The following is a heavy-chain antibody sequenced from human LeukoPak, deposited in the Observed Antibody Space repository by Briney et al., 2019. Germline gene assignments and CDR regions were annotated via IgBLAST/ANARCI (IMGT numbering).Heavy chain of an antibody. D-gene: IGHD4-17*01. Sequence: GGSLRLSCAASGFTFSSDGMHWVRQAPGKGLEWVAVIWYDGSNKYYADSVKGRFTISRDNSKNTLYLQMNSLRAEDTAVYYCAKDRTTVTTFADYWGQGTLVTVSS. J-gene: IGHJ4*02. CDR2: IWYDGSNK. CDR3: AKDRTTVTTFADY. CDR1: GFTFSSDG. V-gene: IGHV3-33*06.